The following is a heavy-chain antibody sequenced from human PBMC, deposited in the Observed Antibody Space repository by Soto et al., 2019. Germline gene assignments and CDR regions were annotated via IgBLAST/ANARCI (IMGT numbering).Heavy chain of an antibody. J-gene: IGHJ6*03. CDR1: GGSISPYY. Sequence: SETLSPTCTVSGGSISPYYWSWIRQPPGKGLEWIGFVYYSGNTIYNPSLESRVTISVDTSRNRFSLNLTSATAADTAVYYCARKGAAASYAHYYMDVWGRGTAVTVSS. V-gene: IGHV4-59*01. CDR2: VYYSGNT. D-gene: IGHD6-13*01. CDR3: ARKGAAASYAHYYMDV.